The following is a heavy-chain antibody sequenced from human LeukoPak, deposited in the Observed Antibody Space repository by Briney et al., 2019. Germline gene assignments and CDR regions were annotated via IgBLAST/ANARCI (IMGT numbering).Heavy chain of an antibody. Sequence: GASVKVSCKASGYTFTGYYMHWVRQAPGQGLEWMGWINPNSGGTNYAQKFQGRVTMTRDTSISTAYMELSRLRSDDTAVYYCARVSVRYDFWSGYYLFEDWFDPWGQGTLVTVSS. CDR2: INPNSGGT. J-gene: IGHJ5*02. CDR1: GYTFTGYY. D-gene: IGHD3-3*01. CDR3: ARVSVRYDFWSGYYLFEDWFDP. V-gene: IGHV1-2*02.